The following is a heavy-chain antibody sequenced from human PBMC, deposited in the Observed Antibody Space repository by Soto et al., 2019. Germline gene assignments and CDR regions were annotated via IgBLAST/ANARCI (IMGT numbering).Heavy chain of an antibody. V-gene: IGHV1-69*13. Sequence: GASVKVSCKASGGTFSSYAISWVRQAPGQGLEWMGGIIPIFGTANYAQKFQGRVTITADESTGTAYMELSSLRSEDTAVYYCAREYSSSPENYYYYGMDVWGQGTTVTVSS. J-gene: IGHJ6*02. CDR3: AREYSSSPENYYYYGMDV. CDR2: IIPIFGTA. D-gene: IGHD6-6*01. CDR1: GGTFSSYA.